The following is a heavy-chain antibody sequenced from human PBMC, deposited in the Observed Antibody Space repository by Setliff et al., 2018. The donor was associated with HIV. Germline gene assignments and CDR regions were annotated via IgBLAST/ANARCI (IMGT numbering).Heavy chain of an antibody. D-gene: IGHD3-10*01. CDR1: GFTFSSHA. V-gene: IGHV3-49*04. Sequence: PGGSLRLSCVASGFTFSSHAMSWVRQAPGKGLKWVTFIKSKGKGGTTQYAASVKGRFTISRDDSKSVAYLQMNSLKTEDTAVYYCTREAQAYPGEGYYYYYMDVWGRGTTVTVSS. CDR3: TREAQAYPGEGYYYYYMDV. CDR2: IKSKGKGGTT. J-gene: IGHJ6*03.